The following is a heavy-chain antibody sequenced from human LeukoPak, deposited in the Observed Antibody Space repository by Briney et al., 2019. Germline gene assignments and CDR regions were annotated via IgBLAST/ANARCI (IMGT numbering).Heavy chain of an antibody. D-gene: IGHD6-13*01. J-gene: IGHJ4*02. V-gene: IGHV1-2*06. CDR2: INPNSGGT. CDR1: GYTFTGYY. CDR3: ARVSLSRIAAPDY. Sequence: ASVKVSCKASGYTFTGYYMHWGRQAPGQGLEWMGRINPNSGGTNYAQKFQGRVTMTRDTSISTAYMELSRLRSVDTAVYYCARVSLSRIAAPDYWGQGTPVTVSS.